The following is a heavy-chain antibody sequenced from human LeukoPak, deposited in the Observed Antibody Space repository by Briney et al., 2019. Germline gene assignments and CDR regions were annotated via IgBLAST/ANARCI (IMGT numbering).Heavy chain of an antibody. V-gene: IGHV3-21*01. CDR2: ISSSSSYI. CDR1: GFTFNTYS. J-gene: IGHJ3*01. Sequence: GGSLRLSCAASGFTFNTYSMNWVRQAPGKGLEWVSSISSSSSYIYYADSVKGRFTISRDNAKNSMYLQMDSLTADDTAMYYCARDSAYAFDVWSQGTMVTVSS. CDR3: ARDSAYAFDV.